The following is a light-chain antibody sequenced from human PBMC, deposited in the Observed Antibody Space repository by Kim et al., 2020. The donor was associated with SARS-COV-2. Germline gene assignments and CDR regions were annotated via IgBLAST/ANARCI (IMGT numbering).Light chain of an antibody. J-gene: IGKJ2*01. CDR2: HAS. CDR1: QDIADY. CDR3: QQYDSLPYT. V-gene: IGKV1-33*01. Sequence: SASVGDRLTITCQASQDIADYLHWYHQKPGKAPNLLIYHASNLESGVPSRFSGSRSGTHFTFTINSLQAEDIGTYYCQQYDSLPYTFGQGTKLEIK.